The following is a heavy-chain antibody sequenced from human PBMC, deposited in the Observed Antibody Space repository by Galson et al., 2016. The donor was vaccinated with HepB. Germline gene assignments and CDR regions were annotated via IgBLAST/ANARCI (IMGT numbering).Heavy chain of an antibody. V-gene: IGHV5-10-1*01. CDR2: IDPMDSFT. J-gene: IGHJ6*03. D-gene: IGHD2-2*01. CDR1: GYSFTNYW. Sequence: QSGAEVKKPGESLRISCKGSGYSFTNYWINWVRQMPGKGLGWMGRIDPMDSFTNYGPSFQGPVPISADKSISTAYLQWSSLKASDTAIYYCARRYCNSIGCSPSYYYFHMDVWGRGTTVTVSS. CDR3: ARRYCNSIGCSPSYYYFHMDV.